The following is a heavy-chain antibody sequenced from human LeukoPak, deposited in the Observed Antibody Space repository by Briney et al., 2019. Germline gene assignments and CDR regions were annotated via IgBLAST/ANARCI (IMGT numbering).Heavy chain of an antibody. V-gene: IGHV1-8*01. J-gene: IGHJ6*02. CDR3: ARDARYCSSTSCYPPYYYYGMDV. CDR2: MNPNSGNT. D-gene: IGHD2-2*01. CDR1: GYTFTSYD. Sequence: EASVKVSCKASGYTFTSYDINWVRRATGQGLEWMGWMNPNSGNTGYAQKFQGRVTMTRNTSISTAYMELSSLRSEDTAVYYCARDARYCSSTSCYPPYYYYGMDVWGQGTTVTVSS.